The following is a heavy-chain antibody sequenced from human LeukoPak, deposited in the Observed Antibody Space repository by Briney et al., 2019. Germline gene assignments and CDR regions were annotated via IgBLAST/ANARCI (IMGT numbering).Heavy chain of an antibody. D-gene: IGHD6-19*01. CDR2: IYTSGST. V-gene: IGHV4-61*02. CDR1: GGSISSGSYY. CDR3: ARYAVAGSNLYFDY. J-gene: IGHJ4*02. Sequence: SQTLSLTCTVSGGSISSGSYYWSWIRQPAGKGLEWIGRIYTSGSTNYNPSLKSRVTISVDTSKNQFSLKLSSVTAADTAVYYCARYAVAGSNLYFDYWGQGTLVTVSS.